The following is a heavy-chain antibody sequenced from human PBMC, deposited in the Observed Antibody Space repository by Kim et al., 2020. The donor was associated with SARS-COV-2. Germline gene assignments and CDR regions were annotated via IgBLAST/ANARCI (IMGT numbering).Heavy chain of an antibody. CDR3: ARVGYDYVWGSYRDYYYYYGMDV. V-gene: IGHV3-11*05. J-gene: IGHJ6*02. CDR1: GFTFSDYY. CDR2: ISSSSSYT. D-gene: IGHD3-16*02. Sequence: GGSLRLSCAASGFTFSDYYMSWIRQAPGKGLAWVSYISSSSSYTNYADSVKGRFTISRDNAKNSLYLQMNSLRAEDTAVYYCARVGYDYVWGSYRDYYYYYGMDVWGQGTTVTVSS.